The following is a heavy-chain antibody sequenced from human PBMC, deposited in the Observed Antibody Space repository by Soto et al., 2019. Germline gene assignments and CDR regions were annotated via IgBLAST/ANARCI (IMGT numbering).Heavy chain of an antibody. V-gene: IGHV1-8*01. D-gene: IGHD3-16*02. CDR2: MNPNNDNT. CDR3: ARDAFYDYIWWSYRYDY. Sequence: ASVKVSCKASGYPFTSHDFNWVRQATGQGLEWMGWMNPNNDNTSYKQKFQGRLTVTTDTSTNTPYMELSSLRSDDTAVYYCARDAFYDYIWWSYRYDYWGQGTLVTVSS. CDR1: GYPFTSHD. J-gene: IGHJ4*02.